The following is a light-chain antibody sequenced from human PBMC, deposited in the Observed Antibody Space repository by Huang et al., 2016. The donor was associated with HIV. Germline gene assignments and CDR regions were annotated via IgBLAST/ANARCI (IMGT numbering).Light chain of an antibody. V-gene: IGKV3D-15*01. CDR3: QHYNNWPPWT. J-gene: IGKJ1*01. CDR2: GAS. CDR1: QGVSNN. Sequence: EIVMTQSPATLFVSPGERTTLSCRASQGVSNNIAWYQQKPGQTPRLLIHGASTRATGSAAKFSGRGSGTDFTLTITSLQPEDSAVYYCQHYNNWPPWTFGPGTQVEI.